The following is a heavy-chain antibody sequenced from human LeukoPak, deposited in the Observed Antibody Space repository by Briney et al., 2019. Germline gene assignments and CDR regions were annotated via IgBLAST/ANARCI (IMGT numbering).Heavy chain of an antibody. Sequence: GGSLRLSCAPSGFTLSASAMSWVRQAPGKGLEWVSSISGSGGGTYYSDSVQGRFIISRDYSKNTLFLQMNSLRAEDTAVYYCAKRLEVGGTGYWGQGTLVTVSS. CDR1: GFTLSASA. D-gene: IGHD1-1*01. CDR3: AKRLEVGGTGY. V-gene: IGHV3-23*01. CDR2: ISGSGGGT. J-gene: IGHJ4*02.